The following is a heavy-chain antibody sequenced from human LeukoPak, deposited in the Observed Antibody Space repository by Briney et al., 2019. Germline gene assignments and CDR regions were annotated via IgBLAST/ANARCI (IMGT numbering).Heavy chain of an antibody. CDR1: GGSISSGDYY. Sequence: SETLSLTCTVSGGSISSGDYYWSWIRQPPGKGLEWIGEINHSGSTNYNPSLKSRVTISVDTSKNQFSLKLSSVTAADTAVYYCASRRGWGSGWYQDWFDPWGQGTLVTVSS. CDR2: INHSGST. V-gene: IGHV4-39*07. D-gene: IGHD6-19*01. J-gene: IGHJ5*02. CDR3: ASRRGWGSGWYQDWFDP.